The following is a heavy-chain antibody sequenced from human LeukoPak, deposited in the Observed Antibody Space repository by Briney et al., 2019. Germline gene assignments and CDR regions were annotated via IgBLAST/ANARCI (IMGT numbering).Heavy chain of an antibody. CDR2: IYYRGST. V-gene: IGHV4-39*07. CDR3: ARSRWLSDPYFDY. Sequence: SETLSLTCTVSGGSISSSSYYWGWIRQPPGKGLEWIGSIYYRGSTYYNPSLKSRVTISLDTSKDQFSLKLSSVTAADTAVYYCARSRWLSDPYFDYWGQGTLVTVSS. D-gene: IGHD3-22*01. J-gene: IGHJ4*02. CDR1: GGSISSSSYY.